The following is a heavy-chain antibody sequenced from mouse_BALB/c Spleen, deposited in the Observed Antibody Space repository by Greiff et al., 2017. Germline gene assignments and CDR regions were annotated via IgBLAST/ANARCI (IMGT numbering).Heavy chain of an antibody. CDR1: GFTFTSFG. Sequence: EVQVVESGGGLVQPGGSRKLSCAASGFTFTSFGMHWVRQAPEKGLEWVAYISSGSSTIYYADTVKGRFTLSRDNPKNTLFLQMTTLRSEDTAMSYCASGELLRLAYWGQGTLVTVSA. CDR3: ASGELLRLAY. J-gene: IGHJ3*01. V-gene: IGHV5-17*02. D-gene: IGHD1-2*01. CDR2: ISSGSSTI.